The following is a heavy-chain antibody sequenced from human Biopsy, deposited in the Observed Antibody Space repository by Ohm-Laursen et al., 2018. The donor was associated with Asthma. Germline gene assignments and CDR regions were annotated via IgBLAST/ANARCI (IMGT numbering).Heavy chain of an antibody. V-gene: IGHV1-18*01. CDR1: GYTFNSAG. D-gene: IGHD3-10*01. CDR3: ARAVDYSHYYGIDV. CDR2: ISVYNGNT. Sequence: ASVKVSCKTSGYTFNSAGITWVRQAPGQVLEWMGWISVYNGNTKVAQKLQDRVAMITDTSTSTAYMELRSLRSDDTAVYFCARAVDYSHYYGIDVWGQGTTVTVS. J-gene: IGHJ6*02.